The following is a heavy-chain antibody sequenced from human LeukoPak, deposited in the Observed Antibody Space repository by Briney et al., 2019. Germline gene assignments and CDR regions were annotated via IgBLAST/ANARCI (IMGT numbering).Heavy chain of an antibody. Sequence: GGSLRLSCAASGFTFSSYSMNWVRQAPGKGLEWVALMSYDGGNKFYADSVRDRFTISRDNSKNTLFLQMNSLRIEDTAVYYCAKVFEVRGARRPKDYWGQGTLVIVSS. J-gene: IGHJ4*02. CDR2: MSYDGGNK. CDR1: GFTFSSYS. D-gene: IGHD3-10*01. CDR3: AKVFEVRGARRPKDY. V-gene: IGHV3-30*18.